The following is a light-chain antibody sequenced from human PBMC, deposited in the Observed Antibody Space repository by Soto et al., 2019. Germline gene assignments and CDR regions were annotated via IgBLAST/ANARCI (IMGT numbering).Light chain of an antibody. CDR1: QSISSY. Sequence: DLQMTQSPSSLSASVGDRVTITCRASQSISSYLNWYQQKPGKAPKLLIYAASSLKSGVPSRFSGSGSGTDFTLTISSLQPEDFATYYCQQGYSTPYTFGQGTKLEIK. J-gene: IGKJ2*01. CDR2: AAS. CDR3: QQGYSTPYT. V-gene: IGKV1-39*01.